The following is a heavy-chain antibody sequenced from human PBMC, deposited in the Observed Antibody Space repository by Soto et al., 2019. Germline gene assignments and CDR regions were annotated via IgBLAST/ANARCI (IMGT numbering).Heavy chain of an antibody. CDR2: IHPGDSDT. D-gene: IGHD6-13*01. Sequence: PGESLKISCKASGYIFTNYWIAWVRQLPGKGLEWMGIIHPGDSDTKYSPSFQGQVTISADKSISTAYLQWSSLKASDTAMYYCATLDRSSSYFGFDYWGQGTVVTVSS. J-gene: IGHJ4*02. CDR3: ATLDRSSSYFGFDY. V-gene: IGHV5-51*01. CDR1: GYIFTNYW.